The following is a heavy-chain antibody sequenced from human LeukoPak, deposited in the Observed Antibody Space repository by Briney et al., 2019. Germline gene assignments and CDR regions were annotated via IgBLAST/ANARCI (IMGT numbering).Heavy chain of an antibody. D-gene: IGHD2-21*02. J-gene: IGHJ4*02. CDR3: ARAVSAHSDTMYYFDY. CDR2: VYPSGYT. V-gene: IGHV4-59*01. Sequence: SETLSLTCTVSGASISSYYWGWIRQPPTKELEWIGYVYPSGYTNDNPSLRSRVTISLDTSKSQFSLRLTSVTAADTAVYYCARAVSAHSDTMYYFDYWGQGTLVTVSS. CDR1: GASISSYY.